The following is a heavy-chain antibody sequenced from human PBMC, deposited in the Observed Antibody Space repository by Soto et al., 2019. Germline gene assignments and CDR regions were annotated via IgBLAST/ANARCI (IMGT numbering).Heavy chain of an antibody. CDR2: IGHITTTP. Sequence: EVQLLESGGGLVQPGGSMRLSCVASGFTFTTIAMSWVRQAPGKGLEWVSLIGHITTTPHYPDSVRGRFTISRDTSRNTLYLQLISLRAEDTAIYYCANVIGTWIYRGNVDYWDQGTLVVVSP. CDR3: ANVIGTWIYRGNVDY. D-gene: IGHD5-12*01. V-gene: IGHV3-23*01. CDR1: GFTFTTIA. J-gene: IGHJ4*02.